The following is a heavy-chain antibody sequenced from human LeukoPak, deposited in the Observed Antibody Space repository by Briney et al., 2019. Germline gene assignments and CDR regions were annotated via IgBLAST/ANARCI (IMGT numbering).Heavy chain of an antibody. D-gene: IGHD2-2*01. J-gene: IGHJ4*02. CDR3: ARDLGVVVVPAAFDY. CDR1: GYTFTSYG. Sequence: GASVKVSCKASGYTFTSYGISWVRQAPGQGLEWMGWISAYNGNTNYAQKLQGRVTMTTDTSTSTAYMELRSLRSDDTAVYYCARDLGVVVVPAAFDYWGQGTLVTVSS. V-gene: IGHV1-18*01. CDR2: ISAYNGNT.